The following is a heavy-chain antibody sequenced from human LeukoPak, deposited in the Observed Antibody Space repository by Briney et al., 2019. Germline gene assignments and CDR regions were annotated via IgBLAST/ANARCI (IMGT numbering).Heavy chain of an antibody. D-gene: IGHD3-10*01. V-gene: IGHV4-34*01. CDR1: GGSFSGYY. J-gene: IGHJ4*02. CDR3: ARDPGTETFDY. CDR2: IKHSGST. Sequence: SETLSLTCAVYGGSFSGYYWSWIRQPPGKGLEWIGEIKHSGSTNYNPSLQSRVTMSVDTSKNQFSLKLSSVTAADTAVYYCARDPGTETFDYWGQGTLVTVSS.